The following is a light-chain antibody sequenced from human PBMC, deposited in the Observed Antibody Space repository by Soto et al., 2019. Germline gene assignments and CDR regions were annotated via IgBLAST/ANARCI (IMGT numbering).Light chain of an antibody. V-gene: IGLV2-11*01. CDR1: NSDVGRYNF. CDR3: YSYTASDIWV. Sequence: QSVLTQPRSVSGSPGQSVTISCTGTNSDVGRYNFVSWYRQLPGKAPKLLISAVSQRPSGVPDRFSGSKSGNTASLTISGLQADDEADYFCYSYTASDIWVFGGGTKVTVL. CDR2: AVS. J-gene: IGLJ3*02.